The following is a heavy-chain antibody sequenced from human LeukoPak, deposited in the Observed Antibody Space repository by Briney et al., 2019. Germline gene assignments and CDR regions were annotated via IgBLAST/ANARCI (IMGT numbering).Heavy chain of an antibody. V-gene: IGHV1-2*02. D-gene: IGHD2-2*01. CDR3: ARDAYCSSTSECMDV. J-gene: IGHJ6*02. CDR1: GYTFTGYY. Sequence: ASVKVSCKASGYTFTGYYMHWVRPAPGQGLEWMGWINPNSGGTNYAQKFQGGVTMTRDTSISTAYMELSRLRSDDTAVYYCARDAYCSSTSECMDVWGQGTTVTVSS. CDR2: INPNSGGT.